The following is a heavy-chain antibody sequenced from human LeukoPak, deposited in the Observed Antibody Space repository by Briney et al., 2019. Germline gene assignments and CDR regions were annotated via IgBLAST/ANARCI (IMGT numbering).Heavy chain of an antibody. D-gene: IGHD2-15*01. CDR1: GYTFTSYG. CDR2: ISAYNGNT. CDR3: ARYIVVVVAATGPGFDP. V-gene: IGHV1-18*01. J-gene: IGHJ5*02. Sequence: ASVKVSCKASGYTFTSYGISWVRQAPGQGLEWMGWISAYNGNTNYAQKLQGRVTMTTDTSTSTAYMELRSLRSDDTAVYYCARYIVVVVAATGPGFDPWGQGTLVTVSS.